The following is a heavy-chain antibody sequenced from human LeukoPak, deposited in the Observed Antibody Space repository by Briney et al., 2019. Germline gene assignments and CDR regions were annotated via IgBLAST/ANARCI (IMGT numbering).Heavy chain of an antibody. CDR1: GGSISSYY. V-gene: IGHV4-59*08. Sequence: SETLSLTCTVSGGSISSYYWSWIRQPPGKGLEWIGYIYYSGSTNYNPSLKSRVTISVDTSKNQFSLKLSSVTAADTAVYYCASSGWYSLRWFDPWGQGTLVTASS. CDR2: IYYSGST. J-gene: IGHJ5*02. D-gene: IGHD6-19*01. CDR3: ASSGWYSLRWFDP.